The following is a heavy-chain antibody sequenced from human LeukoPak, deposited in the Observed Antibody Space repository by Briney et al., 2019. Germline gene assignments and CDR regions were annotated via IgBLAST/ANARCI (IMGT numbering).Heavy chain of an antibody. V-gene: IGHV3-74*01. CDR2: INSDGSST. CDR3: ASPGWFNSCGWYRDY. CDR1: GFTFSSYW. D-gene: IGHD6-19*01. J-gene: IGHJ4*02. Sequence: PGGSLRLSCAASGFTFSSYWMHWVRQAPGKGLVWVSRINSDGSSTSYGDSVKGRFTISRDNAKNTLYLQMNSLRAEDTAVYYCASPGWFNSCGWYRDYWGQGTLVTVSP.